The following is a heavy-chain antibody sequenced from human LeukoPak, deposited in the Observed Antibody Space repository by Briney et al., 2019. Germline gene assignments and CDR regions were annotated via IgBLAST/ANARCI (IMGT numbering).Heavy chain of an antibody. CDR1: GGTFSSYA. J-gene: IGHJ6*03. CDR2: IIPIFGTA. D-gene: IGHD5-24*01. V-gene: IGHV1-69*13. CDR3: ARDGYNLDYYYYMDV. Sequence: ASVKVSCKASGGTFSSYAISWVRQAPGQGLEWMGGIIPIFGTANYAQKFQGRVTITADESTSTAYMELSSQRSEDTAVYYCARDGYNLDYYYYMDVWGKGTTVTVSS.